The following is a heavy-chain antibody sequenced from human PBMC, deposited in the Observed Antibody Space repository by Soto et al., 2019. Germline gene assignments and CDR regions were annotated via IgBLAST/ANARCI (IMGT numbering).Heavy chain of an antibody. Sequence: QVQLQESGPGLVKPSQTLSLTCSVSGGSITNDKYYWTWIRQHPGKGLEWIGYTSYSGTTFYSTSLKSRVTIAVDTSNNLFSLNLNSVTAADTAIYYCARDSRRTVTTFNWLDPWGQGILVTVSS. CDR3: ARDSRRTVTTFNWLDP. D-gene: IGHD4-17*01. CDR2: TSYSGTT. J-gene: IGHJ5*02. V-gene: IGHV4-31*02. CDR1: GGSITNDKYY.